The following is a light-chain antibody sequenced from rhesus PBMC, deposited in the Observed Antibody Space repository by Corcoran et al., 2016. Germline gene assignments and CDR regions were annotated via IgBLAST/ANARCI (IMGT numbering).Light chain of an antibody. CDR3: QQYNSRPLT. Sequence: DIQMTQSPSSLSASVGDTVTITCRASQGISSWLAWYQQKPGNNPKLLIYKASSLQSGGPSRFSGSGSGTDFTLTISSLQSEYFATYYCQQYNSRPLTVGGGTKVEIK. J-gene: IGKJ4*01. CDR1: QGISSW. V-gene: IGKV1-22*01. CDR2: KAS.